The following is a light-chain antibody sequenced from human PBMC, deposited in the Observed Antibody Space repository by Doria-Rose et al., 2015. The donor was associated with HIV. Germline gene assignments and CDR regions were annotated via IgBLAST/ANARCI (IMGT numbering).Light chain of an antibody. J-gene: IGKJ1*01. V-gene: IGKV3-20*01. CDR1: QSFSGTY. CDR2: DGS. CDR3: HQYGTSWT. Sequence: EIALTQSPGTLSLSPGERATLSCGASQSFSGTYLAWYQQKPGQAPSLLIYDGSTRATGIPDRFSASGSGTDFTLTINRLEPEDFALYYCHQYGTSWTFGQGTKVEI.